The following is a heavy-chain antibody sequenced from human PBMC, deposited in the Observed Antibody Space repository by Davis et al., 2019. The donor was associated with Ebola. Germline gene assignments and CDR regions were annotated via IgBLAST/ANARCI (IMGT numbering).Heavy chain of an antibody. Sequence: ASVKVSCKASGYTFTSYYMHWVRQAPGQGLEWMGIINPSGGSTSYAQKFQGRVTMTRDTSTSTVYMELSSLRSEDTAVYYCARGDIVVVPAAIWFDPWGQGTLVTVSS. V-gene: IGHV1-46*01. CDR3: ARGDIVVVPAAIWFDP. CDR1: GYTFTSYY. D-gene: IGHD2-2*01. J-gene: IGHJ5*02. CDR2: INPSGGST.